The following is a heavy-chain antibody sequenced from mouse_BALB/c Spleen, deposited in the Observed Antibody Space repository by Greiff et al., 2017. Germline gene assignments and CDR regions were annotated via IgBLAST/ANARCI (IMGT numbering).Heavy chain of an antibody. CDR2: INPSTGYT. J-gene: IGHJ3*01. Sequence: VHLVESGAELAKPGASVKMSCKASGYTFTSYWMHWVKQRPGQGLEWIGYINPSTGYTEYNQKFKDKATLTADKSSSTAYMQLSSLTSEDSAVYYCARGDGSSYGAYWGQGTLVTVSA. CDR3: ARGDGSSYGAY. V-gene: IGHV1-7*01. D-gene: IGHD1-1*01. CDR1: GYTFTSYW.